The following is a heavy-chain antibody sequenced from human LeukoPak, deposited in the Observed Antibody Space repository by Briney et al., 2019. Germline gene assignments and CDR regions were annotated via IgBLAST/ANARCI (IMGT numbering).Heavy chain of an antibody. Sequence: GGSLRLFCAASGLTFSSYCMHWVRQARGKGLVWVSRINSDGSGTTYADSVKGRFTISRDNAKNTLYLQMNSLRAEDTAVYYCARSLVVIDYWGQGTLVTVSS. CDR3: ARSLVVIDY. CDR2: INSDGSGT. V-gene: IGHV3-74*01. J-gene: IGHJ4*02. D-gene: IGHD3-16*02. CDR1: GLTFSSYC.